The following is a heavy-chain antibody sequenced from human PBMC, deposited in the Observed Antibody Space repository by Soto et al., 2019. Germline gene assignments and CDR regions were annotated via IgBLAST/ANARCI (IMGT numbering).Heavy chain of an antibody. CDR1: GFTFSSSA. J-gene: IGHJ4*02. D-gene: IGHD3-10*01. V-gene: IGHV3-23*01. CDR3: AKGRGGRGNELDQ. CDR2: LSPSGDKT. Sequence: EVQLFESGGGLVQPGGSLRLSCAASGFTFSSSAMSWVRQAPGKGLEWVSTLSPSGDKTSQGDSAKGRFTISGDNSKITPYLRMNSVGGDDTAVYYCAKGRGGRGNELDQLGQGALVIFSS.